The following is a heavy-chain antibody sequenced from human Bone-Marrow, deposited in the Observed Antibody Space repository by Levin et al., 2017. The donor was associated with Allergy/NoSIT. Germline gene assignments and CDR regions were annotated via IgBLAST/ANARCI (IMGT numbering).Heavy chain of an antibody. Sequence: TPSETLSLTCSLSGGSISTGGFHWSWVRQRPGKGLEWIGYIYYSGNTYYNPSLQSRLSISIDTSKNQFSLRLTSVTAADTAVYYCAREDGYVFDYWGQGTLVTVSS. CDR3: AREDGYVFDY. J-gene: IGHJ4*02. CDR2: IYYSGNT. V-gene: IGHV4-31*03. CDR1: GGSISTGGFH. D-gene: IGHD5-24*01.